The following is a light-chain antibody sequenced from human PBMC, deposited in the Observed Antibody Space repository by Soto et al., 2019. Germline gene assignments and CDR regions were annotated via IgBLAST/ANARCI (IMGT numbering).Light chain of an antibody. V-gene: IGKV3-20*01. Sequence: EILCTKAPRTLSQSPGERATLSCRASQSVSNNYLAWYQKKPGQAPRLLIYGASYRATGIPDRFSGSGSGTDFTLTMSRLEPEDFAVYYCQQYGSSGTFGQGTKVDIK. CDR1: QSVSNNY. J-gene: IGKJ1*01. CDR3: QQYGSSGT. CDR2: GAS.